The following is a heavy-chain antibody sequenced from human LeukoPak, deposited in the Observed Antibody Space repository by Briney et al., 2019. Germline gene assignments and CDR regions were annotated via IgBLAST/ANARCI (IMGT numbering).Heavy chain of an antibody. V-gene: IGHV3-11*01. J-gene: IGHJ4*02. Sequence: GGSLRLSCAASGFTFSDYYMSWIRQAPGKGLEWVSYISSSADNIYYADSVKGRFTISRDNAKNSLYLQMNSLRAEDTAVYYCARVHYAGYSSGWYQGDYWGQGTLVTVSS. D-gene: IGHD6-19*01. CDR2: ISSSADNI. CDR3: ARVHYAGYSSGWYQGDY. CDR1: GFTFSDYY.